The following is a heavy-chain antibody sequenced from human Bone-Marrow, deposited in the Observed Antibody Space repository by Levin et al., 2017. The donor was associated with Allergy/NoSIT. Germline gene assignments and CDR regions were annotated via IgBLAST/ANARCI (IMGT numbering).Heavy chain of an antibody. CDR2: INTTNGDT. Sequence: GASVKVSCKTSGYTFTRYALHWVREAPGRGLEWMAWINTTNGDTRSSPQIQGRVTITRDTSANTGYMQLTNLRPEDTAVYYCATTAFDYWGQGTLLSVS. CDR1: GYTFTRYA. D-gene: IGHD1-1*01. CDR3: ATTAFDY. J-gene: IGHJ4*02. V-gene: IGHV1-3*04.